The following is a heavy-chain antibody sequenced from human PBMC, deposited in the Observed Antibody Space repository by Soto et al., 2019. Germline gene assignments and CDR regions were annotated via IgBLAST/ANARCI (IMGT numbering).Heavy chain of an antibody. D-gene: IGHD6-13*01. CDR1: GYTFTSYG. J-gene: IGHJ1*01. Sequence: QVQLVQSGVEVKKPGASVKVSCKASGYTFTSYGIHWVRQAPGQGLEWMGWISGYNGNTHYAQKFQGRVTMTTDTSTTTAYMDLRNLRSDDTAVYYCGRERDGSSWSSAEYLQHLGQGTLVTVSS. CDR2: ISGYNGNT. V-gene: IGHV1-18*01. CDR3: GRERDGSSWSSAEYLQH.